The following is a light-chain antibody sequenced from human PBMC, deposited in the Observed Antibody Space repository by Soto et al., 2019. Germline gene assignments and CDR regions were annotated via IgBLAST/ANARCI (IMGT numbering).Light chain of an antibody. CDR1: QAVSNW. Sequence: DIQMTQSPSSLSASVGDEVTLTCRASQAVSNWLAWYQHRPGSAPKLLIYAASNLPSGVTARRAGSGSGTVFTLIIKSLQPEDFATYYCQQTKRFPFTFGGGTKVDMK. CDR3: QQTKRFPFT. V-gene: IGKV1-12*02. J-gene: IGKJ4*01. CDR2: AAS.